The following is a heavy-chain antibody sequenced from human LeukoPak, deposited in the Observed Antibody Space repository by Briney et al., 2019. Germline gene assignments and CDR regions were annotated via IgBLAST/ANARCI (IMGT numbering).Heavy chain of an antibody. Sequence: GGSLRLSCTTSGITFGDHAMSWVRQAPVKGLEWVSYISSSSSTIYYADSVKGRFTISRDNAKNSLYLQMNSLRAEDTAVYYCATGAYSSQFDPWGQGTLVTVSS. V-gene: IGHV3-11*01. J-gene: IGHJ5*02. CDR1: GITFGDHA. CDR2: ISSSSSTI. CDR3: ATGAYSSQFDP. D-gene: IGHD6-19*01.